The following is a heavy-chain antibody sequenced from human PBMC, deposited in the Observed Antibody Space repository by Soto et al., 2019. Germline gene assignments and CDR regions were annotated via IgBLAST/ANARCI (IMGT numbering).Heavy chain of an antibody. Sequence: SETLSLTCTVSGGSISSSSYYWGWIRQPPGKGLEWIGSIYYSGSTYYNPSLKSRVTISVDTSKNQFSLKLSSVTAADTAVYYCARQYQSVIAATYNDYWGQGTLVTVSS. V-gene: IGHV4-39*01. D-gene: IGHD2-15*01. CDR1: GGSISSSSYY. CDR3: ARQYQSVIAATYNDY. CDR2: IYYSGST. J-gene: IGHJ4*02.